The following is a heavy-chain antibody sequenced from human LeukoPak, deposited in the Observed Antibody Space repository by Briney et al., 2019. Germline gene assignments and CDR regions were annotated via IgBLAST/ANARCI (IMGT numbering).Heavy chain of an antibody. J-gene: IGHJ3*01. V-gene: IGHV3-13*01. Sequence: GGSLRLSCTASEFSFSIYDLHWVRQAPGKGLEYVSTIGTAGDTYYAGSVRDRFFISREDAKNSLYLQMISLRADDTAVYYCARAPSREERLRAFDVWGQGTMVTVST. CDR3: ARAPSREERLRAFDV. CDR2: IGTAGDT. D-gene: IGHD1-26*01. CDR1: EFSFSIYD.